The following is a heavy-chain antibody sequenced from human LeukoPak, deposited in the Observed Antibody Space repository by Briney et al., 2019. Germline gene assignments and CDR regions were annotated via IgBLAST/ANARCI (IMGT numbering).Heavy chain of an antibody. Sequence: SSETLSLTYTVSCVSISSYYRSWIRQPPGKGLDWIGYIYYSGSTNYNPSLKRRVTISVDTSKYQFSLKLSSVTAADTAVYYCARRERIGSSLDYWGQGTLVTVSS. CDR2: IYYSGST. CDR1: CVSISSYY. CDR3: ARRERIGSSLDY. V-gene: IGHV4-59*08. D-gene: IGHD6-13*01. J-gene: IGHJ4*02.